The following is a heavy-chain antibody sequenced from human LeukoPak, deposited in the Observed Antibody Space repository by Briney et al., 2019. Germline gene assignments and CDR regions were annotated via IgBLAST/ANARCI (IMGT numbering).Heavy chain of an antibody. CDR2: ISSSSSTI. D-gene: IGHD3-3*01. CDR1: GFTFSSYW. J-gene: IGHJ6*02. Sequence: GGSLRLSCAASGFTFSSYWMHWVRQAPGKGLEWVSYISSSSSTIYYADSVKGRFTISRDNSKNTLYLQMNSLRAEDTAVYYCARDLTRFLEWLLSDYYYYYGMDVWGQGTTVTVSS. CDR3: ARDLTRFLEWLLSDYYYYYGMDV. V-gene: IGHV3-48*01.